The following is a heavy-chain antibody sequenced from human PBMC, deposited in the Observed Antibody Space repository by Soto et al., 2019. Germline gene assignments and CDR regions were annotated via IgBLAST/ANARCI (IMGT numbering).Heavy chain of an antibody. J-gene: IGHJ6*02. CDR1: EFTVSSNY. CDR2: IDTAGRA. Sequence: EVQLVESGGGLIQPGGSLRVSCAASEFTVSSNYMTWVRQAPGKGLEWVSVIDTAGRANYAESVKGRFTNSRDNSKNTLYLQMNSLRVEDTAVYYCARGATYYDFWSGHYTSYTYYGREVWGQGTTVTVS. V-gene: IGHV3-53*01. D-gene: IGHD3-3*01. CDR3: ARGATYYDFWSGHYTSYTYYGREV.